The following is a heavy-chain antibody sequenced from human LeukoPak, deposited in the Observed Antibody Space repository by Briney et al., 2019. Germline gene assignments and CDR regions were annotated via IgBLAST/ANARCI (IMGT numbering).Heavy chain of an antibody. Sequence: GGSLRLSCAASGFTFSSYEMNWVRQAPGKGLEWVSSISSSSSYIYYADSVKGRFTISRDNAKNSLYLQMNSLRAEDTAVYYCARDPSPVGGTNWFDPWGQGTLVTVSS. V-gene: IGHV3-21*01. CDR1: GFTFSSYE. D-gene: IGHD3-16*01. CDR3: ARDPSPVGGTNWFDP. J-gene: IGHJ5*02. CDR2: ISSSSSYI.